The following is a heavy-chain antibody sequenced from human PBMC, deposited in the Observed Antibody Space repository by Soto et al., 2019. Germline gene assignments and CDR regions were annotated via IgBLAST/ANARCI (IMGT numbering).Heavy chain of an antibody. J-gene: IGHJ6*02. D-gene: IGHD2-15*01. Sequence: SETLSLTCTVSGGSISSGGYYWSWIRQHPGKGLEWIGYIYYSGSTYYNPSLKSRVTISVDTSKNQFPLTLRSVTAADTALYYCARNQPQRYCSGGTCRPAYGMDVWGQGTTVTVSS. V-gene: IGHV4-31*03. CDR3: ARNQPQRYCSGGTCRPAYGMDV. CDR1: GGSISSGGYY. CDR2: IYYSGST.